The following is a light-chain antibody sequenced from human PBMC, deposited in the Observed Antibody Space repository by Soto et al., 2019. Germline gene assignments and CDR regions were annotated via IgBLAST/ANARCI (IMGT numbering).Light chain of an antibody. V-gene: IGKV1-27*01. J-gene: IGKJ2*01. CDR3: QKYNSAAYA. CDR2: AAS. Sequence: DIQMTQSPSSLSASVGDRGTITCRASQGISNSLAWYQQKPGKIPKLLIYAASTLQSGVPSRFSGSGSGTDFTLTISSLQPEDVATYYCQKYNSAAYAFGQGTQLEIK. CDR1: QGISNS.